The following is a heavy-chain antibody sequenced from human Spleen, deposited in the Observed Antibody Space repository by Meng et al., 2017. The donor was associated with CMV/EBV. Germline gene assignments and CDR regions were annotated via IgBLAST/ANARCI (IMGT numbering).Heavy chain of an antibody. CDR1: GFTFSGYW. CDR2: INSDGSRT. Sequence: GGSLRLSCAASGFTFSGYWMHWVRQAPGKGLVWVSRINSDGSRTNYAESVKGRFTISRDNAKNTRYLQVNSLRAEDTAVYYCARGDTAICVNNYYYGVDVWGQGTTVTVSS. CDR3: ARGDTAICVNNYYYGVDV. J-gene: IGHJ6*02. D-gene: IGHD5-18*01. V-gene: IGHV3-74*01.